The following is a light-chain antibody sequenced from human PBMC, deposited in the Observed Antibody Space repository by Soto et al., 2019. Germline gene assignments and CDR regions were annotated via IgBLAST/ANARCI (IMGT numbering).Light chain of an antibody. CDR2: WAS. Sequence: DIVMTQSPDSLAVSLGERATINCKSSQSVLYSSNNKNYLAWYQQKPGQPPNLLIYWASTRESGVPDRFSGSGSGTDFTLTISSLQAEDVAVYYCQQYYSTAMYTFGQGTKLEIK. CDR1: QSVLYSSNNKNY. J-gene: IGKJ2*01. CDR3: QQYYSTAMYT. V-gene: IGKV4-1*01.